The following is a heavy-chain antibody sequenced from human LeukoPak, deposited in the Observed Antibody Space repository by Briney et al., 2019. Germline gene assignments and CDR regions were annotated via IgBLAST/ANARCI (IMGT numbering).Heavy chain of an antibody. CDR3: ARGAPGVVAFDH. Sequence: GGSLRLSCAVSGFSLSSFAMHWVRQAPGKGLEWVTILSSNGRTQNHADSVRGRFTVSRDESTQTVYLQRNSLRREDTAIYYCARGAPGVVAFDHWGQGALVTVSS. CDR1: GFSLSSFA. D-gene: IGHD3-22*01. CDR2: LSSNGRTQ. V-gene: IGHV3-30*04. J-gene: IGHJ4*02.